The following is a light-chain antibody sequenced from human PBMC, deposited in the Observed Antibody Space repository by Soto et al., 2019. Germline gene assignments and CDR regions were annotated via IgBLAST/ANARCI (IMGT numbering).Light chain of an antibody. CDR1: QSITTH. J-gene: IGKJ4*01. CDR3: QQYDNLPLT. Sequence: DIQMTQSPSSLSASVGDRVTITCRASQSITTHLNWYQQKPGKAPKLLIYDASNLETGVPSRFSGSGSGTDFTFTISSLQPEDIATYYCQQYDNLPLTFGGGTKVDIK. V-gene: IGKV1-33*01. CDR2: DAS.